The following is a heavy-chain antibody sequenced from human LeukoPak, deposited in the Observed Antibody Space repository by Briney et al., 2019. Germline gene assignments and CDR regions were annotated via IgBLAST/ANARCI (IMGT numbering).Heavy chain of an antibody. D-gene: IGHD6-13*01. CDR3: AKDLGKVIAAAGTSGFDS. V-gene: IGHV3-43*01. CDR2: INWDGGST. CDR1: GFSLHDYT. Sequence: PGGSLRLSCAASGFSLHDYTMHWVRQPPGKGLGWVSLINWDGGSTFYADSVKGRFTISRDTSKSSLYLQMNSLTPEDTALYYCAKDLGKVIAAAGTSGFDSWGRGTLVTVSS. J-gene: IGHJ4*02.